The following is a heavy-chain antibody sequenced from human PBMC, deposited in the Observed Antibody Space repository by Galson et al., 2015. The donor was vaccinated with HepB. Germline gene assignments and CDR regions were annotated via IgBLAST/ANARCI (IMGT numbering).Heavy chain of an antibody. CDR3: ARVVLQQQLVSYYYYGMDV. Sequence: CAISGDSVSSNSAAWNWIRQSPSRGLEWLGRTYYRSKWYNDYAVSVKSRITINPDTSKNQFSLQLNSVTPEDTAVYYCARVVLQQQLVSYYYYGMDVWGQGTTVTVSS. V-gene: IGHV6-1*01. D-gene: IGHD6-13*01. J-gene: IGHJ6*02. CDR2: TYYRSKWYN. CDR1: GDSVSSNSAA.